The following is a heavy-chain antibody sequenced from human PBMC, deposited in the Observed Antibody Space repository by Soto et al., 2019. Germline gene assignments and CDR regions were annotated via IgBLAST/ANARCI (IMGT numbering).Heavy chain of an antibody. V-gene: IGHV1-69*01. CDR2: IIPIFGSA. Sequence: QVQLVQSGAEVKKPGSSVKVSCKASGDTFSSYAITWVRQAPGQGLEWMGGIIPIFGSANYAQRFKGRVMISADESTSTVYMEMNSLRSEDTAVYYCARDRRGIGTSGPLDYWGQGTLVTVFS. CDR3: ARDRRGIGTSGPLDY. J-gene: IGHJ4*02. CDR1: GDTFSSYA. D-gene: IGHD6-13*01.